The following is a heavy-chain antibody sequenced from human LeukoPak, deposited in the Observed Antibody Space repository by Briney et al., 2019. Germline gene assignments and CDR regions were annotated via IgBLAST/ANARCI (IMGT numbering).Heavy chain of an antibody. V-gene: IGHV4-39*07. CDR3: ARGSSWYSGYFDL. J-gene: IGHJ2*01. Sequence: SETLSLTCTVSGGSISSSSYYWGWIRQPPGKGLEWIGSIYYSGSTYYNPSLKSRVTISVDTSKNQFSLKLSSVTAADTAVYYCARGSSWYSGYFDLWGRGTLVTVSS. CDR1: GGSISSSSYY. D-gene: IGHD6-13*01. CDR2: IYYSGST.